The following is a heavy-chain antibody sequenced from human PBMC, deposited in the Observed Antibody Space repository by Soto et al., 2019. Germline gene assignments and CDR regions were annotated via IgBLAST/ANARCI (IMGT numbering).Heavy chain of an antibody. D-gene: IGHD5-18*01. CDR3: ARTLYSYGPRFDY. Sequence: SQPQSVTCTVSGGSISSYYWSWIRQPPGKGLEWIGYIYYSGSTNYNPSLKSRVTISVDTSKNQFSLKLSSVTAADTAVYYCARTLYSYGPRFDYWRHGTLVTVSS. CDR2: IYYSGST. V-gene: IGHV4-59*01. CDR1: GGSISSYY. J-gene: IGHJ4*01.